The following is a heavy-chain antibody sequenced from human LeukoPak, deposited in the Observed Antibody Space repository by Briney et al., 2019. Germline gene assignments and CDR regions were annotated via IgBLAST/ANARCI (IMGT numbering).Heavy chain of an antibody. CDR3: ARLRSGPTSYYYYYMDV. Sequence: PSETLSLTCTVSGGSISSSSYYWGWIRQPPGKGLEWIGSIYYSGSTYYNPSLKSRVTISVDTSKNQFSLKLSSMTAADTAMYYCARLRSGPTSYYYYYMDVWGKGTMVTVSS. J-gene: IGHJ6*03. CDR2: IYYSGST. D-gene: IGHD3-10*01. CDR1: GGSISSSSYY. V-gene: IGHV4-39*01.